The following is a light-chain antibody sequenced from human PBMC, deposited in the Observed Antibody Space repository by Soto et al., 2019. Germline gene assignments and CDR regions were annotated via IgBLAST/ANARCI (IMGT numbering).Light chain of an antibody. CDR3: SSYTSSSTYV. CDR1: SSDVGGYDY. Sequence: QSVLTQPASVSGSPGQSITISCTGTSSDVGGYDYVSWYQQHPGKAPKLMIYDVSNRPSGVSDRFSGSKSGNTASLTFSWLQAEDEADYYCSSYTSSSTYVFGTGTKVTVL. V-gene: IGLV2-14*03. CDR2: DVS. J-gene: IGLJ1*01.